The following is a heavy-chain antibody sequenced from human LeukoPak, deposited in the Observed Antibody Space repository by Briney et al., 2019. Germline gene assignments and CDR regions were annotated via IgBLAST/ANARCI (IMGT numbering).Heavy chain of an antibody. Sequence: PGRSLRLSCAASGFTFSSYAMHWVRQAPGKGLEWVAVISYDGSNKYYAGSVKGRFTISRDNSKNTLYLQMNSLRAEDTAVYYCASLLTVTTGYWGQGTLVTVSS. CDR3: ASLLTVTTGY. V-gene: IGHV3-30*04. J-gene: IGHJ4*02. D-gene: IGHD4-17*01. CDR1: GFTFSSYA. CDR2: ISYDGSNK.